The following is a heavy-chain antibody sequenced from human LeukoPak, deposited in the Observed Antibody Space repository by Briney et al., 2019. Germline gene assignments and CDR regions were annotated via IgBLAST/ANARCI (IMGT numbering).Heavy chain of an antibody. V-gene: IGHV3-53*01. CDR1: GFTVSSNY. CDR2: IYSGGYT. D-gene: IGHD1-7*01. J-gene: IGHJ3*02. CDR3: ARGKSSASDI. Sequence: GGSLRLSCAASGFTVSSNYMSLVRQAPGKGLEWVSVIYSGGYTYYADSVEGRFTISRDNSKNTLYLQMNSLRAEDTAVYYCARGKSSASDIWGQGTMVTVYS.